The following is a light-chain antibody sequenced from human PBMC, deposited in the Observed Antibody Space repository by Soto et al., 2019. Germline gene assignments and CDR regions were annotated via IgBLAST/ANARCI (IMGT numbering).Light chain of an antibody. V-gene: IGKV3-15*01. J-gene: IGKJ2*01. Sequence: EVVMTQSPATLSMSPGERATLSCRASQSVSNFLAWYQQKPGQAPRLLIYGASTRATGIPARFSGSGSGTEFTRTISSLQSEDFAVYYCQQYHDWPPYTFGQGTKLEIK. CDR3: QQYHDWPPYT. CDR2: GAS. CDR1: QSVSNF.